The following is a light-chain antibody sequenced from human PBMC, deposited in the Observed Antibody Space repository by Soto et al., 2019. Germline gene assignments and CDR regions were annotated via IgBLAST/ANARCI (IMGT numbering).Light chain of an antibody. J-gene: IGLJ3*02. CDR2: GNS. CDR1: SSNIGAGYD. V-gene: IGLV1-40*01. Sequence: QAVVTQPPSVSGAPGQRVTISCTGSSSNIGAGYDVHWYQQLPGTAPKLLIYGNSNRPSGVPDRFSGSKSGTSASLAITGLQAEDEADCYCQSYDSSLSGWVFGGGTQLTVL. CDR3: QSYDSSLSGWV.